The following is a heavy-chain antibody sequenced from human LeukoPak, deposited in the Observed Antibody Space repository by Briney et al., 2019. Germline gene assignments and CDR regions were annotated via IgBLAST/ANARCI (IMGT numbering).Heavy chain of an antibody. V-gene: IGHV3-30*18. D-gene: IGHD2-15*01. CDR3: AKDRGVADSDDYYYYYGMDV. CDR2: ISYGGSNN. Sequence: GFLRLSCAASGITFSSYGMHWVRPAPGKGVGLVAVISYGGSNNCYADSVQGRFINCRDNSKNTLYQQMISLRTEDTAVYYCAKDRGVADSDDYYYYYGMDVWGQGTTVTVSS. J-gene: IGHJ6*02. CDR1: GITFSSYG.